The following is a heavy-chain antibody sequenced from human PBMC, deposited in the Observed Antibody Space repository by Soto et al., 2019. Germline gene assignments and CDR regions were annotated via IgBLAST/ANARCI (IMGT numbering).Heavy chain of an antibody. CDR3: ARESWYTRWGAFDI. V-gene: IGHV4-59*01. CDR2: IYYSGST. D-gene: IGHD1-1*01. Sequence: SETLSLTCTVSGGSISSYYWSWIRQPPGKGLEWIGYIYYSGSTNYNPSLKSRVTISVDTSKNQFSLKLSSVTAADTAVYYCARESWYTRWGAFDIWGQGTMVTVSS. CDR1: GGSISSYY. J-gene: IGHJ3*02.